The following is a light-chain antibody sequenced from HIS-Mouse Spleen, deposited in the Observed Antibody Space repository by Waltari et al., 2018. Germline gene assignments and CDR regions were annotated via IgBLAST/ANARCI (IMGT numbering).Light chain of an antibody. J-gene: IGLJ2*01. Sequence: SYELTQPPSVSVSPGQTARSTCPGDALPTQNAYWYQQKPGQAPVLVIYTDSERPSGIPERFSGSSSGKTVTLTISGVQAEDEADYYCQSADSSGTYQDVVFGGGTKLTVL. CDR3: QSADSSGTYQDVV. CDR2: TDS. V-gene: IGLV3-25*03. CDR1: ALPTQN.